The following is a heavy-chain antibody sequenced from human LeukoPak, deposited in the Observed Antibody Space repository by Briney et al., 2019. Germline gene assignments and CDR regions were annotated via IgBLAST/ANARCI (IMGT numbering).Heavy chain of an antibody. J-gene: IGHJ5*02. D-gene: IGHD2-15*01. V-gene: IGHV3-33*01. CDR3: ARSRYCSGGSCYFGSWFDP. CDR2: IWFDGSKK. Sequence: GKSLRLSCAASGFTFSNYGMHWVRQAPGKGLEWVGIIWFDGSKKYYADSVKGRFTISRDNSENTLYLQVNSLRAEDTAVYYCARSRYCSGGSCYFGSWFDPWGQGILVTVSS. CDR1: GFTFSNYG.